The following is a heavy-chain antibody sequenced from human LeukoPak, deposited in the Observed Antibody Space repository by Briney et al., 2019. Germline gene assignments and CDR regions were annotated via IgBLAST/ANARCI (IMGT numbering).Heavy chain of an antibody. CDR2: ISGSGGST. CDR3: AKANNYFWSGSSGYYYYYMDV. J-gene: IGHJ6*03. CDR1: GFTFSSYA. D-gene: IGHD3-3*01. V-gene: IGHV3-23*01. Sequence: GGSLRLSCAASGFTFSSYAMSWVRQAPGKGLEWVSAISGSGGSTYYADSVKGRFTISRDNSKNTLYLQMNSLRAEDTAVYYCAKANNYFWSGSSGYYYYYMDVWGKGTTVTVSS.